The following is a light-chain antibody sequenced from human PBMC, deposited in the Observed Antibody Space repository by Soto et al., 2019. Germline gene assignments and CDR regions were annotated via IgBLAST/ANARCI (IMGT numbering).Light chain of an antibody. CDR1: QSISSW. J-gene: IGKJ3*01. CDR2: DGS. Sequence: DIQMTQSPSTLSASVGDRVTITCRASQSISSWLAWYQQKPGKAPNLLIYDGSSLQSGVPSRFSGSGSGTEFTLTISSLQPDDFATYYCLQNSTYPLTFGPGTKVDIK. CDR3: LQNSTYPLT. V-gene: IGKV1-5*01.